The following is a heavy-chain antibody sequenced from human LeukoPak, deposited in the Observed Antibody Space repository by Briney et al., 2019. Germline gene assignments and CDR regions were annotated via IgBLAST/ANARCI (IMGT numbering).Heavy chain of an antibody. Sequence: PGGSLRLSCAASGFTVSDNYTTWVRQAPGKGLEWVSAISGSGVYTFHADSVKGRFSISRDNSKNTLFLQMNSLRAEDTAVYYCAKGYSGSDYWAFDMWGQGTMVTVSS. V-gene: IGHV3-23*01. D-gene: IGHD5-12*01. CDR3: AKGYSGSDYWAFDM. CDR2: ISGSGVYT. J-gene: IGHJ3*02. CDR1: GFTVSDNY.